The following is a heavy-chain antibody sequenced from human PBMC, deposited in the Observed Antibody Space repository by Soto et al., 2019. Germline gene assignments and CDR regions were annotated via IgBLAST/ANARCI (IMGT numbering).Heavy chain of an antibody. D-gene: IGHD4-17*01. J-gene: IGHJ4*02. V-gene: IGHV3-48*02. CDR3: ATDHYGSNSDALEY. Sequence: EVQLVESGGGLVQPGGSLRLSCAASAFRFSAYSMNWVRQAPGKGLEWVSFISSSSVIYYAVSVKGRFTISRDNVKNSLSLQMISLRDEDTAMYYCATDHYGSNSDALEYWGQGTPVTVSS. CDR2: ISSSSVI. CDR1: AFRFSAYS.